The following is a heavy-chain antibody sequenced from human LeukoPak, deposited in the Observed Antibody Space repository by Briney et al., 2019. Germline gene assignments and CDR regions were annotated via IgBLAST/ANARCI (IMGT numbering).Heavy chain of an antibody. CDR3: ATPGTTYDAFDI. D-gene: IGHD4-17*01. Sequence: ASVKVSCKVSGYTLTELSMHWVRQAPGKGLEWMGGFDPEDGETIYAQKFQGRVTMTEDTSTDTAYMELSSLRSEHTPVYYCATPGTTYDAFDIWGQGTMVTVSS. V-gene: IGHV1-24*01. CDR1: GYTLTELS. CDR2: FDPEDGET. J-gene: IGHJ3*02.